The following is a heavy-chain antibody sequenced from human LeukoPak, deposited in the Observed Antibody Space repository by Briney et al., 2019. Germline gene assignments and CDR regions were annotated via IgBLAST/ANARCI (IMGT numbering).Heavy chain of an antibody. CDR2: IIPIFGTA. D-gene: IGHD6-19*01. V-gene: IGHV1-69*06. Sequence: SVKVSCKASGGTFSSYAISWVRQAPGQGLEWMGGIIPIFGTANYAQKFQGRVTITADKSTSTAYMELSSLRSEDTAVYYCARESAVAGQTFDYWGQGTLVTVSS. CDR3: ARESAVAGQTFDY. CDR1: GGTFSSYA. J-gene: IGHJ4*02.